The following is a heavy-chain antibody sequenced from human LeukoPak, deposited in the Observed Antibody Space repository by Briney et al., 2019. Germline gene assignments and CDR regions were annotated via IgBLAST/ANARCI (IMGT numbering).Heavy chain of an antibody. V-gene: IGHV4-34*01. Sequence: PSETLSLTCAVYGGSFSGYYWSWIRQPPGKGLEWIGEINHSGSTNYNPSLKSRVTISVDTSKNQFSLKLSFVTAADTAVYYCARLIAAAGTSYWGQGTLVTVSS. CDR1: GGSFSGYY. CDR3: ARLIAAAGTSY. D-gene: IGHD6-13*01. J-gene: IGHJ4*02. CDR2: INHSGST.